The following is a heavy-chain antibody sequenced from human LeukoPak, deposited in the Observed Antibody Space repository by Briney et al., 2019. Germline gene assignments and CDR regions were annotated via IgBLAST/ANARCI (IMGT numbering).Heavy chain of an antibody. CDR1: GFTFSSYE. CDR2: ISSSGSTI. J-gene: IGHJ1*01. D-gene: IGHD6-13*01. V-gene: IGHV3-48*03. CDR3: ARDSSIYSSSWYFQH. Sequence: PGGSLRLSCAASGFTFSSYEMNWVRQAPGKGLEWVSYISSSGSTIYYADSVKGRFTISRDNSKNTLYLQMNSLRAEDTAVYYCARDSSIYSSSWYFQHWGQGTLVTVSS.